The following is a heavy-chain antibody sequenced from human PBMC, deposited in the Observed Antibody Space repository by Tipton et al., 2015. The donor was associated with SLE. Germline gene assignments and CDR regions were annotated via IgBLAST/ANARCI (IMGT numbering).Heavy chain of an antibody. V-gene: IGHV4-4*07. J-gene: IGHJ4*02. CDR3: ARIRVAGGYYFDY. D-gene: IGHD6-19*01. Sequence: TLSLTCTVSGGSMSNYYWNWIRQPAGKGLEWIGRIYSSGNTNYNPYLKSRVTMSLDTSKNQFSLKLTSVTAADTAVYYCARIRVAGGYYFDYWGQGTLVTVSS. CDR2: IYSSGNT. CDR1: GGSMSNYY.